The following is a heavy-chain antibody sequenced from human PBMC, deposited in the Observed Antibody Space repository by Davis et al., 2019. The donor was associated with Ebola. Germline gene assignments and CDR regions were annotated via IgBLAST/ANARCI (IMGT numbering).Heavy chain of an antibody. D-gene: IGHD6-19*01. CDR1: GIDFITSI. CDR3: AREGVSSGRAGSFDY. J-gene: IGHJ4*02. CDR2: FPIDGGYT. V-gene: IGHV3-30*04. Sequence: PGGSLRLSCIVSGIDFITSIMHWVRQAPGKRLEWVALFPIDGGYTQYGDAVKGRFTISRDVSKNTVSLQMNSLRADDTAVYYCAREGVSSGRAGSFDYWGQGTHVTVAS.